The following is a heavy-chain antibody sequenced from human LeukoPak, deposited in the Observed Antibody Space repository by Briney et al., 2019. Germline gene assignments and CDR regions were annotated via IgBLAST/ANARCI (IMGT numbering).Heavy chain of an antibody. Sequence: GGSLRLSCSASGFTFSSYAMNWVRQAPGKGLVWVSRINSDGSSTNYADSVKGRFTISRDNAKNTLYLQMNSLRAEDTAVYYCARAQDCSGGSCYSTPDNWFDPWGQGTLDTVSS. V-gene: IGHV3-74*01. CDR1: GFTFSSYA. J-gene: IGHJ5*02. CDR2: INSDGSST. CDR3: ARAQDCSGGSCYSTPDNWFDP. D-gene: IGHD2-15*01.